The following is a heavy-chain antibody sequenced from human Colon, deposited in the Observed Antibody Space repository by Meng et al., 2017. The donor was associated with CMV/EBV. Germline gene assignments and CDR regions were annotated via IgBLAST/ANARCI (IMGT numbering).Heavy chain of an antibody. CDR1: NGSLGNFY. CDR3: ARGCGLTSCNPSYYALDV. Sequence: GSLRLSCTVSNGSLGNFYWAWVRQPPGKGLEWIGYIYSGGSNNYNPSLESRITMSVDTSKTQFSLNLDSLTAADTAVYFCARGCGLTSCNPSYYALDVWGRGIMVTVS. CDR2: IYSGGSN. J-gene: IGHJ6*02. V-gene: IGHV4-59*01. D-gene: IGHD2-2*01.